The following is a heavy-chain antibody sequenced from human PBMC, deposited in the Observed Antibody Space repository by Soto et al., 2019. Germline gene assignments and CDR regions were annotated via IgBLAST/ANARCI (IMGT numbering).Heavy chain of an antibody. D-gene: IGHD3-16*02. CDR1: GFTFSSYA. V-gene: IGHV3-30-3*01. Sequence: GGSLRLSCAASGFTFSSYAMHWVRQAPGKGLEWVAVISHDGSNKYYADSVKGRFTISRDNSKNTLYLQMNSLRAEDTAVYYCASYRRKARALDIWGQGTMVTVSS. CDR3: ASYRRKARALDI. CDR2: ISHDGSNK. J-gene: IGHJ3*02.